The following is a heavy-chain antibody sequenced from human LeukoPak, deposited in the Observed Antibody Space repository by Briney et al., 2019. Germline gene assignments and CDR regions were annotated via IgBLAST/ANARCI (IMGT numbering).Heavy chain of an antibody. J-gene: IGHJ4*02. CDR2: IYSSGST. V-gene: IGHV4-31*03. CDR3: ATGPTYSSVDY. CDR1: GGSVSSGGYF. D-gene: IGHD6-19*01. Sequence: SETLSLTCTVSGGSVSSGGYFWSWIRQHPGKGLEWIGYIYSSGSTYYNPSLKSRLTISVDTSKNQFSLKVSSVTVADTAVYYCATGPTYSSVDYWGQGTLVTVSS.